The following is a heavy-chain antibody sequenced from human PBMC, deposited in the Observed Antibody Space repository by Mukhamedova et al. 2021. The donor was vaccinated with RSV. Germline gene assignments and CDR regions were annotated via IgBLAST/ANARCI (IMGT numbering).Heavy chain of an antibody. CDR3: ARDSRQMSPSGEISGYYGLDV. V-gene: IGHV3-23*01. J-gene: IGHJ6*02. Sequence: GKGLEWVSSITGYGEGTYYADSVKGRFTVSRDSSKNTVFLQMNSLRADDTAIYYCARDSRQMSPSGEISGYYGLDVWGQGVTGTV. D-gene: IGHD1-26*01. CDR2: ITGYGEGT.